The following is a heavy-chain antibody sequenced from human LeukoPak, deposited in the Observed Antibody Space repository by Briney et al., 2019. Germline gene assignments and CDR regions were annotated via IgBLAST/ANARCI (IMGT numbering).Heavy chain of an antibody. CDR3: VRDRDWAFAY. CDR1: GFSFSSYE. CDR2: ISPSGSTK. V-gene: IGHV3-48*03. J-gene: IGHJ4*02. D-gene: IGHD2-21*01. Sequence: GGSLRLSCAASGFSFSSYEMNWVRQAPGKGLEWVSNISPSGSTKYYADSVKGRFTVSRDNAKNSLYLQMNSLGAEDTAVYYCVRDRDWAFAYWGQGTLVTVSS.